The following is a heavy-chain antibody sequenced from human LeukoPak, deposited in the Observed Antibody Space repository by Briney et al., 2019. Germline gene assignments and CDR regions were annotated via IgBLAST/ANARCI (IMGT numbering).Heavy chain of an antibody. J-gene: IGHJ4*02. D-gene: IGHD3-22*01. Sequence: PGGSLRLSCAASGFTFSSYGMHWVRQAPGKGLEWVAVISYDGSNKYYADSVKGRFTISRDNSKNTLYLQMNSLRAEDTAVYYCAKSPRYDSSGYLDYWGQGTLVTVSS. CDR3: AKSPRYDSSGYLDY. V-gene: IGHV3-30*18. CDR1: GFTFSSYG. CDR2: ISYDGSNK.